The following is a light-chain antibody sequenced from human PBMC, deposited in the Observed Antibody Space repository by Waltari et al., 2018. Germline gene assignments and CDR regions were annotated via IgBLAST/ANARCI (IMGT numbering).Light chain of an antibody. J-gene: IGLJ3*02. CDR3: AAWDDSLNAVV. CDR2: SDN. Sequence: QSVVTQPPSASGTPGQWVTISCSGSSSNIGSNTVNWYQQLPGTAPKLLVYSDNQRPSGVPDRFSGSKAGTSASLAISGLQSEDEVGYYCAAWDDSLNAVVFGGGTKLTVL. V-gene: IGLV1-44*01. CDR1: SSNIGSNT.